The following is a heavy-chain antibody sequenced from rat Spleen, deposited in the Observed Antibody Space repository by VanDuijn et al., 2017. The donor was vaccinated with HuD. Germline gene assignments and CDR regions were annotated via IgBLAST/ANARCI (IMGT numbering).Heavy chain of an antibody. CDR2: ISYEGSST. D-gene: IGHD1-2*01. V-gene: IGHV5-22*01. CDR3: ARPHSSLYVMDA. CDR1: GFTFSDYY. Sequence: EVQLVESGGGLVQPGRSLKLSCAASGFTFSDYYMAWVRQAPSQGLEWVASISYEGSSTYYGDSVKGRFTISRDNAKSTLYLQMNSLRSEDTATYYCARPHSSLYVMDAWGQGASVTVSS. J-gene: IGHJ4*01.